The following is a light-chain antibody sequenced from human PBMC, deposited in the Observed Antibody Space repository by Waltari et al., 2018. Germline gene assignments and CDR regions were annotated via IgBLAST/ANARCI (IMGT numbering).Light chain of an antibody. CDR3: QTGGTGIPKV. Sequence: QVVVTQSPSASASLGASVKLTCPLSSGHSNYAIAWHHQQPQKDPHFLLRVNSDGRHNKGGGIPDRFSGSRSGAECYLTISSLQAEDEADYICQTGGTGIPKVFGGGTKLTVL. CDR1: SGHSNYA. CDR2: VNSDGRH. J-gene: IGLJ3*02. V-gene: IGLV4-69*01.